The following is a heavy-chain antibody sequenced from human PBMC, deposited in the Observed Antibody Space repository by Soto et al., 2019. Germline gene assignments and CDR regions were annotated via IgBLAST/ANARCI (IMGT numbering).Heavy chain of an antibody. CDR3: AAGTGRTDFDY. V-gene: IGHV3-15*01. D-gene: IGHD2-2*01. J-gene: IGHJ4*02. Sequence: PGGSLRLSCAASGFAFKNAWMNWVRQAPGKGLEWVGRIISKTDGGARHYTASVKDRFIVSRDDSKNTLYLQMNSLKTEDTAVYHCAAGTGRTDFDYWGQGTLVTVSS. CDR1: GFAFKNAW. CDR2: IISKTDGGAR.